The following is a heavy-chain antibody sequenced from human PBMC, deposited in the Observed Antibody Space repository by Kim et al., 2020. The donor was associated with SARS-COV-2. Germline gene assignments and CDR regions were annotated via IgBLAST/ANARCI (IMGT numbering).Heavy chain of an antibody. J-gene: IGHJ4*02. CDR3: AKTEVGIASRGFDS. Sequence: GGSLRLSCAASGFTFNDYAMHWVRQTPGKGLEWVSVTSNSGGSTHYADSVRGRFSISRDNSKNTLYLQLNNLRVEDTAMYYCAKTEVGIASRGFDSWGQG. CDR2: TSNSGGST. D-gene: IGHD6-13*01. CDR1: GFTFNDYA. V-gene: IGHV3-23*01.